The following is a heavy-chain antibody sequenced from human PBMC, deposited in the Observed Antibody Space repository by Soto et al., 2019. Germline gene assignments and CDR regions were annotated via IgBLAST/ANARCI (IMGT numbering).Heavy chain of an antibody. Sequence: QVQLQESGPGLVKPSQTLSLTCTVSGGSISSGGYYWSWIRQHPGKGLEWIGYIYYSGSTYYNPSLKSRVTISLDTSKTQFSLQLSSVTAADTAVYYCARDGYSYGDDAFDIWGQGTMVTVSS. CDR3: ARDGYSYGDDAFDI. V-gene: IGHV4-31*03. D-gene: IGHD5-18*01. CDR2: IYYSGST. J-gene: IGHJ3*02. CDR1: GGSISSGGYY.